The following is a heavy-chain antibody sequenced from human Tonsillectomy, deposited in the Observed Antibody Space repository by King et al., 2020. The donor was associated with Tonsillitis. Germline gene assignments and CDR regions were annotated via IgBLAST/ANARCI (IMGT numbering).Heavy chain of an antibody. D-gene: IGHD3/OR15-3a*01. V-gene: IGHV3-30*18. CDR3: AKDQDLIFDYTDV. CDR2: ISPDGSKK. J-gene: IGHJ6*03. Sequence: VQLVESGGGVVQPGRSLRLSCAASGFIFSRYGMHWVRQAPGKWLEWVAVISPDGSKKYYGDSVKGRFTISGDNSKNTLYLQMNSLKAEDTAVYYCAKDQDLIFDYTDVWGNATTVTASS. CDR1: GFIFSRYG.